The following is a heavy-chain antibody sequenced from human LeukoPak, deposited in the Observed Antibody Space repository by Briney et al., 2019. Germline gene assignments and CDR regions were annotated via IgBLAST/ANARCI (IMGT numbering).Heavy chain of an antibody. CDR1: GGSVNSYY. V-gene: IGHV4-59*02. CDR3: ARGGELYSSSSQYYYYYMDV. J-gene: IGHJ6*03. D-gene: IGHD6-6*01. Sequence: SETLSLTCTVSGGSVNSYYWSWIRQPPGKGLEWLGYIDYSGNTNYSPSLQSRLTISVDTSKKQFSLKLSSVTAADTAVYYCARGGELYSSSSQYYYYYMDVWGKGTTVTVSS. CDR2: IDYSGNT.